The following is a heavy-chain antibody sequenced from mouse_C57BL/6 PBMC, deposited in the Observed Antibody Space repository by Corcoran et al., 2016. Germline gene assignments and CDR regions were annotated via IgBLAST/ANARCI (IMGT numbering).Heavy chain of an antibody. CDR1: GYTFTDYY. CDR2: INPYNGGT. Sequence: EVQLQQSGPVLVKPGASVKMSCKASGYTFTDYYMNWVKQSHGKSLEWIGVINPYNGGTSYNQKFKGNATLTVDKSSSTAYMELNSLTSEDSAVYYCAIRGWLLQAMDYWGQGTSVTVSS. CDR3: AIRGWLLQAMDY. J-gene: IGHJ4*01. V-gene: IGHV1-19*01. D-gene: IGHD2-3*01.